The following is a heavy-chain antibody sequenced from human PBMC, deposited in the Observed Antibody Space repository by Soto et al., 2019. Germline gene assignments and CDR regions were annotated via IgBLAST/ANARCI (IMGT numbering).Heavy chain of an antibody. CDR2: IYYSGNT. CDR3: ARERPDGSRLDP. D-gene: IGHD6-13*01. CDR1: GDTISTGGYT. Sequence: PSATLSLTCDVSGDTISTGGYTWAWIRQPPGKGLEWIGYIYYSGNTYYNPSLKSRVTISVDTSKNQFSLKLSSVTAADTAVYYCARERPDGSRLDPWGQGTLVTVSS. J-gene: IGHJ5*02. V-gene: IGHV4-30-2*05.